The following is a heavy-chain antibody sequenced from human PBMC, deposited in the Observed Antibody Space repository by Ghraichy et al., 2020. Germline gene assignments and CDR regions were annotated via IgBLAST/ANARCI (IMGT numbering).Heavy chain of an antibody. CDR1: GYTFTSYD. D-gene: IGHD3-9*01. CDR3: AGGVGDYDILTGYNYYYMDV. V-gene: IGHV1-8*03. J-gene: IGHJ6*03. Sequence: ASVKVSCKASGYTFTSYDINWVRQATGQGLEWMGWMNPNSGNTGYAQKFQGRVTITRNTSISTAYMELSSLRSEDTAVYYCAGGVGDYDILTGYNYYYMDVWGKGTTVTVSS. CDR2: MNPNSGNT.